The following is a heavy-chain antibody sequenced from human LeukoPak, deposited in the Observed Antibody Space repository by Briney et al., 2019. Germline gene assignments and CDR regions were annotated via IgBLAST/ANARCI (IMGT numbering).Heavy chain of an antibody. CDR2: IYYSGST. Sequence: SETLSLTCTVSGGSISSGDYYWSWIRQPPGKGLEWIGYIYYSGSTYYNPSLKSRVTISVDMSKNQFSLKLSSVTAADTAVYYCARFALLFCCDYWGQGTLVTVSS. V-gene: IGHV4-30-4*01. D-gene: IGHD3-9*01. J-gene: IGHJ4*02. CDR1: GGSISSGDYY. CDR3: ARFALLFCCDY.